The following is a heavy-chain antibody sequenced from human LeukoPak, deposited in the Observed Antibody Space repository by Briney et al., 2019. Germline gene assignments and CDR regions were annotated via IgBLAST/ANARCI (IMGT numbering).Heavy chain of an antibody. CDR2: ISSSGSTI. CDR3: ARDPLPYCSGGSCYPV. J-gene: IGHJ6*04. CDR1: GFTFSSYE. D-gene: IGHD2-15*01. V-gene: IGHV3-48*03. Sequence: GGSLRLTCAASGFTFSSYEMNWVRQAPGKGLEWVSYISSSGSTIYYADSVKGRFTISRDNAKNSLYLQMNSLRAEDTAVYYCARDPLPYCSGGSCYPVWGKGTTVTVSS.